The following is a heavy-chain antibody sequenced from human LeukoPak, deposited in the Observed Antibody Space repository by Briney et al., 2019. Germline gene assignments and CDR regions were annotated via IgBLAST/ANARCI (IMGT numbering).Heavy chain of an antibody. D-gene: IGHD3-16*01. Sequence: SGTLSLTCTVSGGSISSSSYYWGWIRQPPGKGLEWIGSIYYSGSTYYNPSLKSRVTISVDTSKNQFSLKLSSVTAADTAVYYCARIMITFGGVPHYYYYMDVWGKGTTVTVSS. CDR1: GGSISSSSYY. J-gene: IGHJ6*03. CDR2: IYYSGST. CDR3: ARIMITFGGVPHYYYYMDV. V-gene: IGHV4-39*01.